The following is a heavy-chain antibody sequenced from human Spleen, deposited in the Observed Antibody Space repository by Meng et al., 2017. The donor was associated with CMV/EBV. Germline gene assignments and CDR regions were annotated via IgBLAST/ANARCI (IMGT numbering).Heavy chain of an antibody. J-gene: IGHJ3*02. CDR3: ARDGAEGAFDI. V-gene: IGHV1-69*05. CDR1: EDTFSSYA. CDR2: NIPVFDTP. D-gene: IGHD3-10*01. Sequence: SVQVSCKASEDTFSSYAISWVRQAPGQGLEWMGGNIPVFDTPVYAQKFQGRVSMTTDESTSTAYMELSSLRSEDTAVYYCARDGAEGAFDIWGQGTMVTVSS.